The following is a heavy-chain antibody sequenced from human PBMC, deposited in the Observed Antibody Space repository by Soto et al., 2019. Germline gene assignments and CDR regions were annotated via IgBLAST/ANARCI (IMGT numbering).Heavy chain of an antibody. J-gene: IGHJ3*02. V-gene: IGHV3-23*01. CDR2: ISGSGGST. CDR3: AEVPSPEVGAFDI. Sequence: VGSLRLSCAASGFTFSSYAMSWVRQAPGKGPEWVSAISGSGGSTYYADSVKGRFTISRDNSKNTLYLQMNSLRAEDTAVYYCAEVPSPEVGAFDIWGQGTMVTVSS. CDR1: GFTFSSYA. D-gene: IGHD2-2*01.